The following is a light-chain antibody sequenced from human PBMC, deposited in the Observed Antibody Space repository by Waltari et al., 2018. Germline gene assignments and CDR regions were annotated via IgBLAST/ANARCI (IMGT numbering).Light chain of an antibody. CDR2: EVS. CDR1: SSDVGGYNY. V-gene: IGLV2-14*01. CDR3: SSYTSSSTWV. J-gene: IGLJ3*02. Sequence: QSALTQPASVSGSPGQSITISCTGTSSDVGGYNYVSWYQQHPGNAPKLMIYEVSNRPSGVCNRCSGSKSGNTASLTISGLQAEDEADYYCSSYTSSSTWVFGGGTKLTVL.